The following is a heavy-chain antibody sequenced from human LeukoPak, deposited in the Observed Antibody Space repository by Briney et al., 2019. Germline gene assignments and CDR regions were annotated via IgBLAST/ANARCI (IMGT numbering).Heavy chain of an antibody. D-gene: IGHD5-12*01. CDR3: ARDSPHSGYAN. CDR2: INSDGSST. CDR1: GFTFSSYW. J-gene: IGHJ4*02. Sequence: GGSLRLSCAASGFTFSSYWMHWVRRAPGKGMVWVSRINSDGSSTSYADSVKGRFTISRDNAKNTLYLQMNSLRAEDTAVYYCARDSPHSGYANWGQGTLVTVSS. V-gene: IGHV3-74*01.